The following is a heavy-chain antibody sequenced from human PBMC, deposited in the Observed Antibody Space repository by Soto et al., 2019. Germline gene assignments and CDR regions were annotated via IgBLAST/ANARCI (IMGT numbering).Heavy chain of an antibody. D-gene: IGHD2-15*01. CDR1: GFAFSGFD. CDR2: IGTAGDT. V-gene: IGHV3-13*01. Sequence: PVGSLRLSCEGSGFAFSGFDMHWVRQPTGKGLEWVSTIGTAGDTYYAVSVKGRFTISRDNAKNSLSLQMNSLRVGDTAVYFCARGQEVGAHFFDSWGQGTQVTVSS. J-gene: IGHJ4*02. CDR3: ARGQEVGAHFFDS.